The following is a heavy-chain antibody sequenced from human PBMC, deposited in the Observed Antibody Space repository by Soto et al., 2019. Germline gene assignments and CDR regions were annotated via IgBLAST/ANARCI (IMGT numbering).Heavy chain of an antibody. CDR3: ARAGDSSGPVALGY. V-gene: IGHV4-30-2*01. D-gene: IGHD6-19*01. CDR1: GGSISSGGSS. CDR2: IYHSGST. J-gene: IGHJ4*02. Sequence: QLQLQESGSGLVKPSQTLSLTCAVSGGSISSGGSSWSWIRQPPGKGLEWIGYIYHSGSTYYNPSLKSRVNISVDRSKNQFSLKLSSVTAADTAVYYCARAGDSSGPVALGYWGQGTLVTVSS.